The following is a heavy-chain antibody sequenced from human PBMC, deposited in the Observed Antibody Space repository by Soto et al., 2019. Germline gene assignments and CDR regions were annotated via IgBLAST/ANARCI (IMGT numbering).Heavy chain of an antibody. CDR1: GVTVSSYY. CDR3: ARVPSSSYHYFDY. J-gene: IGHJ4*02. CDR2: IYSAGSA. V-gene: IGHV3-66*01. D-gene: IGHD6-13*01. Sequence: PGGSLRLSCAASGVTVSSYYMSWVRQAPGKGLEWVSVIYSAGSADFADSVKGRFTISRDNSKNTLYLQMSSLRAEDTAVYYCARVPSSSYHYFDYWGQGTLVTVS.